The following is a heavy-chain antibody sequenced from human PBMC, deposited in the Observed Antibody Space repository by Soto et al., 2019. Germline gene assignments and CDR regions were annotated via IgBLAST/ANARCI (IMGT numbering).Heavy chain of an antibody. CDR3: AKAHCYDSSGYPGFDY. Sequence: GGSLRLSCAASGFTFSSYAMSWARQAPGKGLEWVSAISGSGGSTYYADSVKGRFTISRDNSKNTLYLQMNSLRSEDTAVYYCAKAHCYDSSGYPGFDYWGQGTLVTVSS. V-gene: IGHV3-23*01. D-gene: IGHD3-22*01. J-gene: IGHJ4*02. CDR2: ISGSGGST. CDR1: GFTFSSYA.